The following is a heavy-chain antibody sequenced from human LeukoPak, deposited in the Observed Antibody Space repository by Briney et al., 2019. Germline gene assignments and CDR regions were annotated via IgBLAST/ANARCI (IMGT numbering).Heavy chain of an antibody. Sequence: PGGSLRLSCAASGFTFSSYSMNWVRQAPGKGLEWVAVISYDGSNKYYADSVKGRFTISRDNSKNTLYLQMNNLRAEDTALYYCARDFGYSYGRGFDYWGQGTLVTVSS. J-gene: IGHJ4*02. CDR1: GFTFSSYS. V-gene: IGHV3-30*03. D-gene: IGHD5-18*01. CDR2: ISYDGSNK. CDR3: ARDFGYSYGRGFDY.